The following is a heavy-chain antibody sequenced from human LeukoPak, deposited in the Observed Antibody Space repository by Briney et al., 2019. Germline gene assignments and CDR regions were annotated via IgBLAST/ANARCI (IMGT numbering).Heavy chain of an antibody. Sequence: ASVKVSCKASGYTFTSYDINWVRQATGQGLEWMGWMNPNSGNTGYAQKFQGRVTMTGNTSISTAYMELSSLRSEDTAVYYCARAIYDSSGYYFYYYGMDVWGQGTTVTVSS. D-gene: IGHD3-22*01. V-gene: IGHV1-8*01. CDR3: ARAIYDSSGYYFYYYGMDV. CDR2: MNPNSGNT. CDR1: GYTFTSYD. J-gene: IGHJ6*02.